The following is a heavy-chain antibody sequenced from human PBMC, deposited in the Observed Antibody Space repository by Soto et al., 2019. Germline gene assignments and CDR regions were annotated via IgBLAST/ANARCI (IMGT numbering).Heavy chain of an antibody. V-gene: IGHV1-69*02. CDR3: ARAHGVVVVVAATLGSDAFDI. CDR2: IITILGIA. CDR1: GGTFSSYT. D-gene: IGHD2-15*01. J-gene: IGHJ3*02. Sequence: QVQLVQSGAEVKKPGSSVKVSCKASGGTFSSYTISWVRQAPGQGLEWMGRIITILGIANYARKFQGRVTITADKATSPAYMEMSSLRSEDTAVYYCARAHGVVVVVAATLGSDAFDIWGQGTMVTVSS.